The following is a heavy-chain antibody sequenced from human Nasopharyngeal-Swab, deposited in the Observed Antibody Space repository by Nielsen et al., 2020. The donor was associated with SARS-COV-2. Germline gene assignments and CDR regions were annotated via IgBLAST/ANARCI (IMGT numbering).Heavy chain of an antibody. CDR1: GGSISSSSYY. CDR2: IYYSGST. D-gene: IGHD3-3*01. V-gene: IGHV4-39*01. CDR3: ARHQEFTIFGVVIRGAFDI. Sequence: SETLSLTCTVSGGSISSSSYYWGWIRQPPGKGLEGIGRIYYSGSTYYNPSLKSRVTMSVDTSKNQFSLKLSSVTAADTAVYYCARHQEFTIFGVVIRGAFDIWGQGTMVTVSS. J-gene: IGHJ3*02.